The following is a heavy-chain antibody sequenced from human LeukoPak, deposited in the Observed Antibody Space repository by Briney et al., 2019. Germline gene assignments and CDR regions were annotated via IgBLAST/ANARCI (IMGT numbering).Heavy chain of an antibody. CDR3: ARELPAVSRSFDY. Sequence: SETLSLTCNVSGASINSYYWTWIRQPAGKGLEWIGRKSTSGSTNYNPSLKSRVTMSVDTSRNQFSLGLNSVTAADTAVYYCARELPAVSRSFDYWGQGTLVTVSS. V-gene: IGHV4-4*07. J-gene: IGHJ4*02. CDR1: GASINSYY. D-gene: IGHD2-2*01. CDR2: KSTSGST.